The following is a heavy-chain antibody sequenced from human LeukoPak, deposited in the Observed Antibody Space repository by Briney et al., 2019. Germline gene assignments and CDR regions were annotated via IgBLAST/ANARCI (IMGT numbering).Heavy chain of an antibody. V-gene: IGHV3-74*01. CDR3: ARDYGDYGDDAFDI. CDR1: GFTFSSYW. CDR2: INSDGSST. J-gene: IGHJ3*02. D-gene: IGHD4-17*01. Sequence: GGSLRLSCAASGFTFSSYWMHWVRQAPGKGLVWVSRINSDGSSTSYADSVKGRFTISRDNAKITLYLQMNSLRAEDTAVYYCARDYGDYGDDAFDIWGQGTMVTVSS.